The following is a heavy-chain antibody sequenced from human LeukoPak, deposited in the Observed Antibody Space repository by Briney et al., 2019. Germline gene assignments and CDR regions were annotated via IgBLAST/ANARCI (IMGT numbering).Heavy chain of an antibody. V-gene: IGHV3-33*01. Sequence: PGGSLRLSCTASGFTFSSYGMHWVRQAPGKGLEWVAVVWYDGSNKYYADSVKGRFTISRDNSKNTLYLQMNSLRAEDTAMFYCARAAYDSSGYLTLWGQGTLASVSS. D-gene: IGHD3-22*01. CDR1: GFTFSSYG. CDR2: VWYDGSNK. J-gene: IGHJ4*02. CDR3: ARAAYDSSGYLTL.